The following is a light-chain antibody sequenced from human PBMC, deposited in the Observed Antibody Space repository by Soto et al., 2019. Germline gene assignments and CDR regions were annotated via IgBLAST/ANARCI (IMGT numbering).Light chain of an antibody. CDR1: SSDVGGYNF. J-gene: IGLJ2*01. V-gene: IGLV2-14*01. CDR3: SSYTSSSTVV. CDR2: DVS. Sequence: QSALTQPASVSGSPGQSITISCTGTSSDVGGYNFLSWYQQHPGTAPKLMIYDVSNRPSGVSNRFSGSKSGNTASLTISGLQPEDEADYYCSSYTSSSTVVFGGGTQLTVL.